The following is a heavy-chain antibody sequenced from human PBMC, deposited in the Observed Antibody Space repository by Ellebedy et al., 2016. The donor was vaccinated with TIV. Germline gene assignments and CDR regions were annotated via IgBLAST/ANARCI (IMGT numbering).Heavy chain of an antibody. CDR2: IYYSGST. V-gene: IGHV4-59*01. J-gene: IGHJ6*02. Sequence: SETLSLTXTVSGGSISSYYWSWIRQPPGKGLEWIGYIYYSGSTNYNPSLKSRVTISVDTSKNQFSLKLSSVTAADTAVYYCARVGGEQVESYYYYGMDVWGQGTTVTVSS. CDR3: ARVGGEQVESYYYYGMDV. D-gene: IGHD3-16*01. CDR1: GGSISSYY.